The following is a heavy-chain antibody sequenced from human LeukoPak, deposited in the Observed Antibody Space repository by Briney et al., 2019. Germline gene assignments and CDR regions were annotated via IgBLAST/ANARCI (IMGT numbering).Heavy chain of an antibody. CDR3: ARAGADYFDY. CDR1: GFTFSSYE. V-gene: IGHV3-48*03. J-gene: IGHJ4*02. Sequence: GGSLRLSCAASGFTFSSYEMNWVRQAPGKGLEWVSYISSSGSTIYYADSVKGRFTISRDSAKDSLYLQMNSLRAEDTAVYYCARAGADYFDYWGQGTLVTVSS. CDR2: ISSSGSTI. D-gene: IGHD4/OR15-4a*01.